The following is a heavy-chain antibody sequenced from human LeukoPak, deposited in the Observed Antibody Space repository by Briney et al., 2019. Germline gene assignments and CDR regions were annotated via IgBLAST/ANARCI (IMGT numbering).Heavy chain of an antibody. CDR1: GGTFSSYT. D-gene: IGHD4-11*01. V-gene: IGHV1-69*02. CDR2: IIPILGIA. J-gene: IGHJ3*02. CDR3: ARFRETTVAPDAFDI. Sequence: SVKVSCKASGGTFSSYTISWVRQAHGQGLEWMGRIIPILGIANYAQKFQGRVTITADKSASTAYMELSSLRSEDTAVYYCARFRETTVAPDAFDIWGQGTMVTVSS.